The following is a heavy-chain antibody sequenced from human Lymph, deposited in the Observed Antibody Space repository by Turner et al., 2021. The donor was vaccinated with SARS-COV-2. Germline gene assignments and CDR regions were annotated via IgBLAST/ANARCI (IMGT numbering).Heavy chain of an antibody. CDR1: GGSISSYY. CDR2: IHYSGST. J-gene: IGHJ6*02. V-gene: IGHV4-59*08. D-gene: IGHD6-19*01. Sequence: QVQLQESGPAMVRPSETLSPTCTVSGGSISSYYWSWIRQPTGKGLEWIEYIHYSGSTNYNLSLKSRVTISVDTSKNQCSLKLSSVTAADTAVYDCARHGFSGWYGGGMDVWGQGTTVTVSS. CDR3: ARHGFSGWYGGGMDV.